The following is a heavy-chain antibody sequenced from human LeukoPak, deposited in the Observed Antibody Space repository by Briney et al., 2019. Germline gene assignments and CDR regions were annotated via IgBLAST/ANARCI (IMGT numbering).Heavy chain of an antibody. Sequence: PSGTLSLTCAVSGGSISSSNWWSWVRQPPGKGLEWIGEIYHSGSTNYNPSLKSRVTISVDTSKNQFSLKLSSVTAADTAVYYCARGSQSLGYCSGGSCRAKIFDYWGQGTLVTVSS. V-gene: IGHV4-4*02. D-gene: IGHD2-15*01. CDR3: ARGSQSLGYCSGGSCRAKIFDY. CDR2: IYHSGST. CDR1: GGSISSSNW. J-gene: IGHJ4*02.